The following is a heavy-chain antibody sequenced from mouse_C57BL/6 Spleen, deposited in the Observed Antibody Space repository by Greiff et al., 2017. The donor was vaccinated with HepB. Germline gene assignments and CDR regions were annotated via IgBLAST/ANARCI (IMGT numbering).Heavy chain of an antibody. J-gene: IGHJ1*03. V-gene: IGHV5-16*01. D-gene: IGHD1-1*01. Sequence: EVMLVESEGGLVQPGSSMKLSCTASGFTFSDYYMAWVRQVPEKGLEWVANINYDGSSTYYLDSLKSRFIISRDNAKNILYLQMSSLKSEDTATYYCARRGYGSSYWYFDVWGTGTTVTVSS. CDR2: INYDGSST. CDR3: ARRGYGSSYWYFDV. CDR1: GFTFSDYY.